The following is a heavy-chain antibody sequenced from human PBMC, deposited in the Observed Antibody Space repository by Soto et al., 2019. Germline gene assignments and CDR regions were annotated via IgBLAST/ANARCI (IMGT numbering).Heavy chain of an antibody. CDR2: ISGSGGST. V-gene: IGHV3-23*01. CDR1: GFTFSSYA. J-gene: IGHJ5*02. Sequence: PGGSLRLSCAASGFTFSSYAMSWVRQAPGKGLEWVSGISGSGGSTYYADSVKGRFTISRDNSKNTLFLQMNSLRAEDTAVYYCAKLTGYITTLMTSVPWGQGTLVTVSS. CDR3: AKLTGYITTLMTSVP. D-gene: IGHD1-20*01.